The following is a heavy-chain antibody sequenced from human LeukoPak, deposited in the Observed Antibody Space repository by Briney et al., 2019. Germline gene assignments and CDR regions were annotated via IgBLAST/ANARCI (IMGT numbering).Heavy chain of an antibody. CDR1: GGSISSYY. D-gene: IGHD5-12*01. CDR2: IYYSGST. Sequence: SETLSLTCTISGGSISSYYWSWIRQPPGRGLEWIGYIYYSGSTNYNPSLKSRVTISVDTSKNQFSLKLSSVTAADTAVYYCARHDQVVAHFDYWGQGTLVTVSS. J-gene: IGHJ4*02. V-gene: IGHV4-59*08. CDR3: ARHDQVVAHFDY.